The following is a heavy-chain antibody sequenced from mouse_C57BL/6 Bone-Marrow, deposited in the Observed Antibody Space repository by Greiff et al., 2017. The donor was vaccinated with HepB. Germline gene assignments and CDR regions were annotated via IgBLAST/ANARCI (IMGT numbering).Heavy chain of an antibody. Sequence: QVQLQQSGAELARPGASVKLSCKASGYTFTSYGISWVKQRTGQGLEWIGEIYPRSGNTYYNVKFKGKATLTADKSSSTAYVELRSLTSEDSAVYFCAKREDVFYAMDYWGQGTSVTVSS. CDR3: AKREDVFYAMDY. J-gene: IGHJ4*01. V-gene: IGHV1-81*01. CDR1: GYTFTSYG. CDR2: IYPRSGNT.